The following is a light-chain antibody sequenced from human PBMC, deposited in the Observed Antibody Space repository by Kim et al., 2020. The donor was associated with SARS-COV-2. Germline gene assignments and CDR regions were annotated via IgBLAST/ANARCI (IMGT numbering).Light chain of an antibody. CDR2: GAS. CDR3: QQSYQTPQVT. V-gene: IGKV1-39*01. J-gene: IGKJ4*01. CDR1: ENIHTY. Sequence: SVGDKVTIPCRSRENIHTYLNWYQYKPGKAPKLLISGASDLRNGVSSRCSGSGSGTNFTLTITNLHPEDFATYICQQSYQTPQVTFGGGTKVDIK.